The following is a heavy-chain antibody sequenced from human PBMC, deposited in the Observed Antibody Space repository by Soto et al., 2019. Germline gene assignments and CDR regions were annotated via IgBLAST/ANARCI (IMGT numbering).Heavy chain of an antibody. V-gene: IGHV4-59*08. CDR1: GGSISSYY. D-gene: IGHD4-17*01. CDR3: ASTVTTSTFDY. J-gene: IGHJ4*02. CDR2: IYYSGSA. Sequence: SETLSLTCTVSGGSISSYYWSWIRQPPWKGLEWIGYIYYSGSANYNPSLKSRVTISVDTSKNQFSLKLSSVTAADTAVYYCASTVTTSTFDYWGQGTLVTVSS.